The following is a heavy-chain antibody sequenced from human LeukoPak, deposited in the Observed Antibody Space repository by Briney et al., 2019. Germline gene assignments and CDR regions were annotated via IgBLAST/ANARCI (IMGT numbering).Heavy chain of an antibody. CDR2: IYSSGST. V-gene: IGHV3-66*01. CDR1: GFTVSSNY. Sequence: PGGSLRLSCAASGFTVSSNYMSWVRRAPGKGLEWVSAIYSSGSTYYADSVKGRFTISRDNSKNTLYLQMNSLRVEDTAVYYCARAGCGGDCYSDYWGQGTLVTVSS. CDR3: ARAGCGGDCYSDY. D-gene: IGHD2-21*02. J-gene: IGHJ4*02.